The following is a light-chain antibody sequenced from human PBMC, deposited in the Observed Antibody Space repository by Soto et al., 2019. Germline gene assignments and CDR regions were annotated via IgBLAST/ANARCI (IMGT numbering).Light chain of an antibody. V-gene: IGKV3-15*01. CDR1: QSISTK. CDR2: GAS. CDR3: QQRGNRPPWT. J-gene: IGKJ1*01. Sequence: EIVMTQSPATLSMSPGERATLSCRASQSISTKVAWYQQKPGQAPRLLIYGASTRATGVPARFSGSGSGTEFTLTISSLEPEDFAVYYCQQRGNRPPWTFGQGTKVDIK.